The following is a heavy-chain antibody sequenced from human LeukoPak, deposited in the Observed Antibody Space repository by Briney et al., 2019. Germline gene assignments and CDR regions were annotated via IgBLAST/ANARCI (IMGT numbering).Heavy chain of an antibody. Sequence: SETLSLTCAVYGGSSRGYYWNWLWIRQSPGKGLEWIGEINDSGSPNYNPSLKSRVTISENKSLNQFSLRLSSVTAADTAVYYCARGRRAPGSGWVYYFDYWGQGTLVTVSS. CDR1: GGSSRGYY. CDR3: ARGRRAPGSGWVYYFDY. CDR2: INDSGSP. V-gene: IGHV4-34*01. D-gene: IGHD6-19*01. J-gene: IGHJ4*02.